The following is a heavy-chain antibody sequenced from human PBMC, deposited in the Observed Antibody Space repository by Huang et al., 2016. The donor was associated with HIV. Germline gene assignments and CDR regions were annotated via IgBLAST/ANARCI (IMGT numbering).Heavy chain of an antibody. V-gene: IGHV4-34*02. CDR1: GESFNNYY. J-gene: IGHJ6*02. D-gene: IGHD3-10*01. CDR3: ARVPTPSYYDPWNISPAHEDVYYYNMDV. CDR2: INHSGTA. Sequence: QVQLQQWGAGVLKPSETLSLTCAVYGESFNNYYWSWVRQLPGRRLEWIGEINHSGTANYNPSVKTRVTMSVDPSKKQFSLRLASVTAADTAVYYCARVPTPSYYDPWNISPAHEDVYYYNMDVWGQGTTVIVSS.